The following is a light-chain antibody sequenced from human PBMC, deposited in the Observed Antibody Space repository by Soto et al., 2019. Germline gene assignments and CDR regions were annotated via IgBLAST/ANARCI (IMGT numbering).Light chain of an antibody. CDR2: AAS. CDR1: QSISSY. J-gene: IGKJ1*01. CDR3: QQCYSTPQT. Sequence: IQMTQPPSSLSASVGDRVTIACRASQSISSYLNWYQQKPGKAPKLLIYAASSLPSGVPSRFSGSGSGTDFTLTISSLQPEDFATYYCQQCYSTPQTFGQGTKVDIK. V-gene: IGKV1-39*01.